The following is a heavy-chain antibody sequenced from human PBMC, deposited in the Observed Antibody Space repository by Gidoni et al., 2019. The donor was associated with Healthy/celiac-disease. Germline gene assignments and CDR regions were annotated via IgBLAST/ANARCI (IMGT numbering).Heavy chain of an antibody. CDR3: ARSTGGSSFDY. D-gene: IGHD1-26*01. J-gene: IGHJ4*02. CDR1: GGSISSGSYY. CDR2: IYTSGSP. V-gene: IGHV4-61*02. Sequence: QVQLQESGPGLVKPSQTLSLTCTVSGGSISSGSYYWSWTRQPAGKGLEWIGRIYTSGSPHYNPSLKSRVTISVDTSKNQFSLKLSSVTAADTAVYYCARSTGGSSFDYWGQGTLVTVSS.